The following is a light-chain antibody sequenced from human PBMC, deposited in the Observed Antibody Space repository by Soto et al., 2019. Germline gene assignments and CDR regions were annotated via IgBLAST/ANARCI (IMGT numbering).Light chain of an antibody. CDR2: DVD. V-gene: IGLV2-14*01. Sequence: QSALTQPASVSGSPGQSITISCTGTSSDVGGYNYVSWYQQHPGKAPKLIIYDVDNRPSGISSRFSGSKSGNTASLTISGLQAEDEADYYCSSVSYSSTPNYVFGTGTKLTVL. J-gene: IGLJ1*01. CDR1: SSDVGGYNY. CDR3: SSVSYSSTPNYV.